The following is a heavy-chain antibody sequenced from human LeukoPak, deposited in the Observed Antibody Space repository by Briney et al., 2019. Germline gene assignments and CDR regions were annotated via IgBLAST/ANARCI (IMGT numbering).Heavy chain of an antibody. V-gene: IGHV3-9*01. CDR1: GFIFDDYS. CDR2: ISWNSDIK. CDR3: ARSVELVRGYFDF. Sequence: PGGSLRLSCAASGFIFDDYSMHWVRQAPEKGLEWVSGISWNSDIKDYADSVKGRFTISRDNAKNSLFLQVNSLGTEDTALYYCARSVELVRGYFDFWGQGTLVTVSS. D-gene: IGHD1-1*01. J-gene: IGHJ4*02.